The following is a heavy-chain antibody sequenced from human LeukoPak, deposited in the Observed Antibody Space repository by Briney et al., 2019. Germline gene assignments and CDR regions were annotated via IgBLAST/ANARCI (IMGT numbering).Heavy chain of an antibody. Sequence: SETLSLTCAVYGGSFSGYYWSWIRQPPGKGLEWIGYIYYSGSTNYNPSLKSRVTISVDTSKNQFSLKLSSVTAADTAVYYCARETGRGAVDYWGQGTLVTVSS. CDR3: ARETGRGAVDY. V-gene: IGHV4-59*01. CDR2: IYYSGST. J-gene: IGHJ4*02. CDR1: GGSFSGYY. D-gene: IGHD3-10*01.